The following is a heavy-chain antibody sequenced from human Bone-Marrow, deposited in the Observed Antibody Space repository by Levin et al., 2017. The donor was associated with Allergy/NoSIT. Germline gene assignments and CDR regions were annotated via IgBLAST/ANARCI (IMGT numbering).Heavy chain of an antibody. J-gene: IGHJ3*02. Sequence: PGGSLRLSCAASGFTFSSYWMSWVRQAPGKGLEWVANIKQDGSEKYYVDSVKGRFTISRDNAKNSLYLQMNSLRAEDTAVYYCARVLAQGGRIVGATVKAFDIWGQGTMVTVSS. CDR3: ARVLAQGGRIVGATVKAFDI. CDR2: IKQDGSEK. D-gene: IGHD1-26*01. V-gene: IGHV3-7*01. CDR1: GFTFSSYW.